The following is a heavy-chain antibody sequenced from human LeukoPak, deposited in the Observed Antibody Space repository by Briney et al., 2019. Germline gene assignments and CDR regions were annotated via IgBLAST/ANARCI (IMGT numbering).Heavy chain of an antibody. D-gene: IGHD3-3*01. V-gene: IGHV3-30*02. J-gene: IGHJ5*02. CDR2: IRYDGSNK. CDR1: GFTSSSYG. Sequence: GGSLRLSCAASGFTSSSYGMHWVRQAPGKGLEWVAFIRYDGSNKYYADSVKGRFTISRDNSKNTLYLQMNSLRAEDTAVYYCAKDHFTIFGVERNWFDPWGQGTLVTVSS. CDR3: AKDHFTIFGVERNWFDP.